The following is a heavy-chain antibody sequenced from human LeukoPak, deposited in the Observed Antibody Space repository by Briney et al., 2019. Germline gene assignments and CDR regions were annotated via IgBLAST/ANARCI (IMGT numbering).Heavy chain of an antibody. J-gene: IGHJ6*02. CDR2: INPNSGGT. Sequence: ASVKVSCKASGYTFTGYYMHWVRQAPGQGLEWMGWINPNSGGTNYAQKFQGRVTMTRDTSISTAYMELSRLRSDDTAVYYCASLTSSSGYYYYYGMDVWGQGTTVTVSS. CDR1: GYTFTGYY. CDR3: ASLTSSSGYYYYYGMDV. D-gene: IGHD6-13*01. V-gene: IGHV1-2*02.